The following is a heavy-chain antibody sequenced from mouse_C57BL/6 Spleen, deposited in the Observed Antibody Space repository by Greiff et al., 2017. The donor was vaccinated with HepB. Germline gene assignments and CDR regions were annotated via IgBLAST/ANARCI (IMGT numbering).Heavy chain of an antibody. Sequence: EVQLQQSGTVLARPGASVKMSCKTSGYTFTSFWMHWVKQRPGQGLEWIGAIYPGNSDTSYNQKFKGKAKLTAATSSSTAYKELGILTNEDSAVYYCTRGERIYYDSWYFDVWGTGTTVTVSS. CDR3: TRGERIYYDSWYFDV. CDR2: IYPGNSDT. V-gene: IGHV1-5*01. J-gene: IGHJ1*03. CDR1: GYTFTSFW. D-gene: IGHD2-4*01.